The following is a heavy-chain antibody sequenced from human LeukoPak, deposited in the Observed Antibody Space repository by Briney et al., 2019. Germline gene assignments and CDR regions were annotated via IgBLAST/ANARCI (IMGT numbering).Heavy chain of an antibody. J-gene: IGHJ6*03. Sequence: TPSETLSLTCTVSGGSISSSSYYWSWIRQPPGKGLEWIGYIYYSGSTNYNPSLKSRLTISVDTSKNQFSLRLSSVTAADTAVYYCARVLEWPPNYYYYYMDVWGKGTTVTVSS. CDR2: IYYSGST. V-gene: IGHV4-61*01. CDR1: GGSISSSSYY. D-gene: IGHD3-3*01. CDR3: ARVLEWPPNYYYYYMDV.